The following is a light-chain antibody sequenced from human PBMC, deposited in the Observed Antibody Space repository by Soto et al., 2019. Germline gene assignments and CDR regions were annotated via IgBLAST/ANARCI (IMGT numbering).Light chain of an antibody. CDR2: KAS. J-gene: IGKJ1*01. Sequence: DIQMTQSPSTLSASVGDRVTITCRASQSISSWLAWYQQKPGKAPNLLIYKASSLQSGVPSRFSGSGSGTEFTLTISSLQPDDFATYYCQQYHSSPWTFGQGTKVEIK. V-gene: IGKV1-5*03. CDR3: QQYHSSPWT. CDR1: QSISSW.